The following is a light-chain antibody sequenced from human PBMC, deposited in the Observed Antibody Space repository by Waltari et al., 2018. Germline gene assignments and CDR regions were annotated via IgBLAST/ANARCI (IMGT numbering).Light chain of an antibody. J-gene: IGLJ2*01. CDR1: SSDVGGYNS. V-gene: IGLV2-8*01. CDR3: SSYAGSNNVV. CDR2: EVS. Sequence: QSALTQPPSASGSPGQSVTISCTGTSSDVGGYNSVSWYQQHPGKAPKLMIYEVSKRPPGVPDRFSGSKSGNTASLTGSGLQAEDEADYYCSSYAGSNNVVFGGGTKLTVL.